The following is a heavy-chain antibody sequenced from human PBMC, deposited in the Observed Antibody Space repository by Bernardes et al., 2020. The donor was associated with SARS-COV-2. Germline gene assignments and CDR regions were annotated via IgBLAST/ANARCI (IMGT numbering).Heavy chain of an antibody. J-gene: IGHJ3*01. Sequence: GEPLKISCKVSGYSFTNYWVVWVRQVPGKGLEWVGSMYPGDSDIRYSPSFRGRVTISADKSVTTAYLQWTSLKASDSATYYCARRTHYGVYRGALDVWGQGTGLNVSS. CDR2: MYPGDSDI. V-gene: IGHV5-51*01. D-gene: IGHD4-17*01. CDR1: GYSFTNYW. CDR3: ARRTHYGVYRGALDV.